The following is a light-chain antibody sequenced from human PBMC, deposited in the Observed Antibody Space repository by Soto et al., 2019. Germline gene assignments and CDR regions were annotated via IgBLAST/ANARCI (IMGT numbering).Light chain of an antibody. J-gene: IGLJ3*02. Sequence: QTVVTQEPSFSVSPGGTVTLTCGLSSGSVSTSYYPRWYQQTPGQAPRTLIYSTNTRSSGVPDRFSGSILGNKAALTITGAQADDESDYYCVLYMGSGIWVFGGGTQLTVL. CDR3: VLYMGSGIWV. CDR2: STN. CDR1: SGSVSTSYY. V-gene: IGLV8-61*01.